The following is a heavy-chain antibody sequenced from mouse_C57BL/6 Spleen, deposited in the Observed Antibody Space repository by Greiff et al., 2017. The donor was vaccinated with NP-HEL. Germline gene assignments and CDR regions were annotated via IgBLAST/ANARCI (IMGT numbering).Heavy chain of an antibody. Sequence: EVQLQQSGPELVKPGASVKISCKASGYTFTDYYMNWVKQSHGKSLEWIGDINPNNGGTSYNQKFKGKATLTVDKSSSTAYMELRSLTSEDSAVYYCARRGPWYFDVWGTGTTVTVSS. V-gene: IGHV1-26*01. CDR1: GYTFTDYY. J-gene: IGHJ1*03. CDR2: INPNNGGT. CDR3: ARRGPWYFDV.